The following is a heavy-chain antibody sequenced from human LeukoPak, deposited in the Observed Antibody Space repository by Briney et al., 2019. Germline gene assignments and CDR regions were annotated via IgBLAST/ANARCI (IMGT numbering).Heavy chain of an antibody. Sequence: SETLSLTCAVYGGAFSGYYWSWIRQPPGQGLEWIGEINHSGSTNYNPSLKSRVTISVDTSKNQFSLKLSPVTAADTPVYYSARDRYCSSTSCFDYWGQGTLVTVSS. J-gene: IGHJ4*02. CDR3: ARDRYCSSTSCFDY. CDR1: GGAFSGYY. CDR2: INHSGST. V-gene: IGHV4-34*01. D-gene: IGHD2-2*01.